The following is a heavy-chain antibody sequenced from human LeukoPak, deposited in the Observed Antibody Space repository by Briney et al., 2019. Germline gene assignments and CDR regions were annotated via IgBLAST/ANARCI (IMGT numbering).Heavy chain of an antibody. D-gene: IGHD3-9*01. Sequence: GGSLRLSCAGSGFSFSSYGMHWVRQAPGKGLEWVAVISYDGSNKYYADSVKGRFTISRDNSKNTLYLQMNSLRAEDTAVYYCAKEGYDILTVYYKGPWYFDLWGRGTLVTVSS. CDR2: ISYDGSNK. V-gene: IGHV3-30*18. CDR3: AKEGYDILTVYYKGPWYFDL. CDR1: GFSFSSYG. J-gene: IGHJ2*01.